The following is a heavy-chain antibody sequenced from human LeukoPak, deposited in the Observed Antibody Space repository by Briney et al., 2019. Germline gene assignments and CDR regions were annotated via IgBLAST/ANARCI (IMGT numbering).Heavy chain of an antibody. CDR1: GYTFISYG. CDR3: ARGGYYDSSGYRNDAFDF. V-gene: IGHV1-18*01. D-gene: IGHD3-22*01. CDR2: ISAHSGNT. J-gene: IGHJ3*01. Sequence: GASVKVSCKASGYTFISYGISWVRQAPGQGLEWMGWISAHSGNTNYAQKLQGRVTMPTDTSTSTAYMELRSLRSDDTAVYYCARGGYYDSSGYRNDAFDFWGQGTMVTVSS.